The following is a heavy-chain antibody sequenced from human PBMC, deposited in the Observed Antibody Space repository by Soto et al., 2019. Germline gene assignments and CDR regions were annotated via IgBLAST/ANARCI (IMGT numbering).Heavy chain of an antibody. CDR3: ARVRLIVDTAMVTDYGMDV. CDR2: IIPIFGTA. CDR1: GGTFSSYA. V-gene: IGHV1-69*13. J-gene: IGHJ6*02. D-gene: IGHD5-18*01. Sequence: SVKVSCKASGGTFSSYAISWVRQAPGQGLEWMGGIIPIFGTANYAQKFQGRVTITADESTSTAYMELSSLRSEDTAVYYCARVRLIVDTAMVTDYGMDVWGQGTTVTVSS.